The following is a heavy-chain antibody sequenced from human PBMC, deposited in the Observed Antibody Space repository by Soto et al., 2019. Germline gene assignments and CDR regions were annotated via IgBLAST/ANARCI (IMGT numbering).Heavy chain of an antibody. J-gene: IGHJ4*02. CDR2: IYHRGST. CDR1: GGSISSGGYS. D-gene: IGHD2-15*01. V-gene: IGHV4-30-2*01. Sequence: QLQLQESGSGLVKPSQTLSLTCAVSGGSISSGGYSWSWIRQPPVKALECIGYIYHRGSTYYTTSLTSRVTIAVDTSKNQFSLKLSSVTAADTAVYYCARGQVVAAQHWGQGTLVTVSS. CDR3: ARGQVVAAQH.